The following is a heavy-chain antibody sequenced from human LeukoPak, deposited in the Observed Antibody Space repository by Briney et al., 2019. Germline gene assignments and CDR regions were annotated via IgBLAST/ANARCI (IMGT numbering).Heavy chain of an antibody. CDR3: AKDRGNRDYLFDY. J-gene: IGHJ4*02. CDR1: GFTFSSYD. V-gene: IGHV3-23*01. CDR2: IIGSGGNT. Sequence: PGGSLRPSCPASGFTFSSYDMSWVRQAPGKGLEWVSTIIGSGGNTYYTDSVKGRFTISRDNSKDTLYLQMNSLRAEDTAVYYCAKDRGNRDYLFDYWGQGTLVTVSS. D-gene: IGHD4-17*01.